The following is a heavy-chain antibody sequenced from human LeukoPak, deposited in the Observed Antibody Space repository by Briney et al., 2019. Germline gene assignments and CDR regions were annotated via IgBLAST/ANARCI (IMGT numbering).Heavy chain of an antibody. V-gene: IGHV1-24*01. D-gene: IGHD2-21*01. CDR1: GGTFSSYA. Sequence: GASVKVSCKASGGTFSSYAISWVRQAPGKGLEWMGGFDPEDGETIYAQKFQGRVTMTEDTSTDTAYMELSSLRSEDTAVYYCAAKGFVAMAHAFDIWGQGTMVTVSS. CDR3: AAKGFVAMAHAFDI. J-gene: IGHJ3*02. CDR2: FDPEDGET.